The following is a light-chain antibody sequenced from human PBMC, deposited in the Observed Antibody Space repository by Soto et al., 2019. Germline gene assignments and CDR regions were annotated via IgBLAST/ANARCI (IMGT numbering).Light chain of an antibody. J-gene: IGKJ1*01. V-gene: IGKV3-11*01. CDR2: DAS. CDR1: QSVSSY. CDR3: QQYNNWPQT. Sequence: EIVLTQSPSTLSLSPGERATLSCRASQSVSSYLAWYQQKPGQAPRLLIYDASNRATGIPARFSGSGSGTDFTLTINSLQPEDFATYYCQQYNNWPQTFGKGTKV.